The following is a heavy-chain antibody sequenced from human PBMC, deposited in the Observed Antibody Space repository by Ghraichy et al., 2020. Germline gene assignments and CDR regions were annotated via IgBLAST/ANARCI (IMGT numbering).Heavy chain of an antibody. CDR1: GFTFGTYW. J-gene: IGHJ4*02. CDR3: ARVPRRLALVGLGY. D-gene: IGHD3-9*01. Sequence: GGSLRLSCAASGFTFGTYWMHWVRQAPGKGLEWVADIKEDGSDKYYVDSVKGRFIISRDNAKNSLYLHMNSLRAEDTAIYYCARVPRRLALVGLGYWGQGTQVTVSS. CDR2: IKEDGSDK. V-gene: IGHV3-7*03.